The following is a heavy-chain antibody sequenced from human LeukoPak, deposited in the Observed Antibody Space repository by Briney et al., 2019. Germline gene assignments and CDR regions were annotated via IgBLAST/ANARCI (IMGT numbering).Heavy chain of an antibody. CDR2: IRSDGSNK. Sequence: GGSLRLSCAASGFTFSSYGIHWVRQAPGKGLEWVAFIRSDGSNKYYTDSVKGRFTISRDNSKNTLYLQMNSLRGEDTAVYYCAKVGATRTDCWGQGTQVIVSS. CDR1: GFTFSSYG. CDR3: AKVGATRTDC. V-gene: IGHV3-30*02. D-gene: IGHD1-26*01. J-gene: IGHJ4*02.